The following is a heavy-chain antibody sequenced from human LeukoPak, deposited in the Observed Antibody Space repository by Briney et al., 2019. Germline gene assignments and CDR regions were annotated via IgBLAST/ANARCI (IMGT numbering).Heavy chain of an antibody. J-gene: IGHJ4*02. Sequence: PSETLSLTCTVSAGSISNYFWNWIRQPPGKGLEWIGYIHSSGCTNYNPSLKSRVTISVDTSKNQFSLKLSSVTAADTAVYYCARLYGDYLPFDYWGQGTLVTVSS. CDR1: AGSISNYF. D-gene: IGHD4-17*01. V-gene: IGHV4-59*08. CDR3: ARLYGDYLPFDY. CDR2: IHSSGCT.